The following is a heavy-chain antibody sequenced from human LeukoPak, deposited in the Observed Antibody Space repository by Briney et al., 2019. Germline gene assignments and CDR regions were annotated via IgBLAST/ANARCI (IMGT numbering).Heavy chain of an antibody. CDR3: ARDLPEDAFDI. CDR1: GFTFGSYA. J-gene: IGHJ3*02. Sequence: GGSLRLSCAASGFTFGSYAMTWVRQAPGKGLEWVSAISGSGGSTYYADSVKGRFTISRDNSKNTLNLQMNSLGAEDTAVYYCARDLPEDAFDIWGQGTMVTVSS. D-gene: IGHD1-14*01. V-gene: IGHV3-23*01. CDR2: ISGSGGST.